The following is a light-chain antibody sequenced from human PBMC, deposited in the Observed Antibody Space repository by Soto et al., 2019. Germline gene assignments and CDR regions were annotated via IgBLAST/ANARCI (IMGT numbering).Light chain of an antibody. CDR1: QSVSKY. CDR2: DAS. Sequence: EIVLTQSPATLSLSPGERATLACRASQSVSKYLAWYQQKPGQAPRLRIYDASNRATGIPARFSGSGSGTDFTLTISSLEPEDFAVYYCQQRSTWPEAFGQGTKLEIK. J-gene: IGKJ2*01. CDR3: QQRSTWPEA. V-gene: IGKV3-11*01.